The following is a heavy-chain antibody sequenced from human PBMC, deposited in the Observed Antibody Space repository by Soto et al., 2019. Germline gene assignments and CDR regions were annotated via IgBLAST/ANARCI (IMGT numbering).Heavy chain of an antibody. V-gene: IGHV3-74*01. CDR3: VRTSLVVAAATREDY. J-gene: IGHJ4*02. Sequence: GGSLRLSCAASGFTFSSYWMHWVRQAPGKGLVWVSRINSDGSSTSYADSVKGRFTISRDNAKNTLYLQINSLRAEDTAVYYCVRTSLVVAAATREDYWGQGTLVTVSS. D-gene: IGHD2-15*01. CDR1: GFTFSSYW. CDR2: INSDGSST.